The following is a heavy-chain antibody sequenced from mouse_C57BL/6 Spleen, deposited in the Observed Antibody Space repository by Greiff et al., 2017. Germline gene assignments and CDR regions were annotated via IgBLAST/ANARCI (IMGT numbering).Heavy chain of an antibody. Sequence: QVQLQQPGAELVRPGTSVKLSCKASGYTFTSYWMHWVKQRPGQGLEWIGVIDPSDSYTNYNQKFKGKATLTVDTSSSTAYMQLSSLTSEDSAVYYCARAERQGDGYYGSVAYWGQGTLVTVSA. D-gene: IGHD1-1*01. CDR3: ARAERQGDGYYGSVAY. J-gene: IGHJ3*01. CDR2: IDPSDSYT. V-gene: IGHV1-59*01. CDR1: GYTFTSYW.